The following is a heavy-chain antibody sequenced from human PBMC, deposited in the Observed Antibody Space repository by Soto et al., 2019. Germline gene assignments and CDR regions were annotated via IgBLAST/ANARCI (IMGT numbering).Heavy chain of an antibody. J-gene: IGHJ4*02. CDR3: ARVEWDYDSSGYYPY. D-gene: IGHD3-22*01. CDR1: VVTFSSYS. Sequence: PGGSQNLCNTASVVTFSSYSVNWFRQDTAKVLEWVSSISSSSSYIYYADSVKGRFTISRDNAKNSLYLQMNSLRAEDTAVYYCARVEWDYDSSGYYPYWGQGTLVTVSS. CDR2: ISSSSSYI. V-gene: IGHV3-21*01.